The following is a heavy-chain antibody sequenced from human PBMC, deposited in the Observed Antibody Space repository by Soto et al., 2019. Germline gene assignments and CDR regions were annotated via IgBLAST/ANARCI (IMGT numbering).Heavy chain of an antibody. CDR2: IYDSGST. CDR1: GDSISRGGYS. D-gene: IGHD6-6*01. CDR3: ARGSSSYYDYGMDV. V-gene: IGHV4-30-2*01. J-gene: IGHJ6*02. Sequence: LSLTCAVSGDSISRGGYSWTWIRQPPGKALEWIGNIYDSGSTSYNPSLKSRVTISVDTSKNQFSLRLTSVTAADTAVYFCARGSSSYYDYGMDVWGQGTTVTVSS.